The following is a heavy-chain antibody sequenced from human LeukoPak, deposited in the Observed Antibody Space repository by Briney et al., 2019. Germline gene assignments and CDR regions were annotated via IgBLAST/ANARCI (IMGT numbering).Heavy chain of an antibody. D-gene: IGHD1-26*01. Sequence: SETLSLTCAVYGGSFSAYYWSWIRQPPGKGLEWIGEINHSGGTNYNPSLKSRVTISVDTSKNQFSLKLSPVTAADTAVYYCARENSGSYYLDWRGAFDIWGQGTMVTVSS. J-gene: IGHJ3*02. V-gene: IGHV4-34*01. CDR3: ARENSGSYYLDWRGAFDI. CDR2: INHSGGT. CDR1: GGSFSAYY.